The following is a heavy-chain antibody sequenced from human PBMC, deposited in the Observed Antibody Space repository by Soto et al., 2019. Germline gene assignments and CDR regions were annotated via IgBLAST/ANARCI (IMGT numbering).Heavy chain of an antibody. Sequence: EVQLVESGGGLVQPGGSLRLSCAASGFTFSSYAMHWVRQAPGKGLEYFSAISTNGGSTYHANSVKGRFTISRDNSKNTLYLQMGSLRVEDMAVYYCARAGFWYGSGIYGYGIDVW. CDR2: ISTNGGST. CDR1: GFTFSSYA. CDR3: ARAGFWYGSGIYGYGIDV. J-gene: IGHJ6*01. D-gene: IGHD3-10*01. V-gene: IGHV3-64*01.